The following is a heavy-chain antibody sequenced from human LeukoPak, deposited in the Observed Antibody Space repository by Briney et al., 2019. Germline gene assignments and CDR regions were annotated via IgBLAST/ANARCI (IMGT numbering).Heavy chain of an antibody. Sequence: GGSLRLSCATSGFSFSDYWMNWVRQAPGKGLEWVANIKQDGSEKYYVDSVKGRFSISRDNAKNSLYLQMNGLRAEDTAVYYCAREEYGDHLWWWGQGTPVTVSS. CDR2: IKQDGSEK. CDR1: GFSFSDYW. V-gene: IGHV3-7*01. J-gene: IGHJ4*02. CDR3: AREEYGDHLWW. D-gene: IGHD4-17*01.